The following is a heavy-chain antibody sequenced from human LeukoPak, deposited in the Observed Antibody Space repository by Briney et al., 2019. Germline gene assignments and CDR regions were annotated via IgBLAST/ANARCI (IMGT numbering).Heavy chain of an antibody. J-gene: IGHJ4*02. Sequence: GGSLRLSCAASGFSLTDYLMSWVRQAPGKGLEWVANIKQDGSETDYVDSVKGRFTISKDNAKNTLYLQMNNLRAEDTAVYYCARQAGVFWGQGTLVTVSS. V-gene: IGHV3-7*01. CDR1: GFSLTDYL. D-gene: IGHD5/OR15-5a*01. CDR3: ARQAGVF. CDR2: IKQDGSET.